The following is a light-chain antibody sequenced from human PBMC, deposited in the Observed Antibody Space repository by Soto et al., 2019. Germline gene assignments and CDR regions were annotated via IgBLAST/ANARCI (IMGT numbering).Light chain of an antibody. Sequence: QPVLTQSPSASASLGASVKLTCTLSSGHSSYAIAWHQQQPEKGPRYLMKLNSDGSHSKGDGIPDRFSASSSGAERDLTISSLQSEDEADYYCQTWGTGPWVFGGGTKVTVL. CDR1: SGHSSYA. J-gene: IGLJ3*02. V-gene: IGLV4-69*01. CDR2: LNSDGSH. CDR3: QTWGTGPWV.